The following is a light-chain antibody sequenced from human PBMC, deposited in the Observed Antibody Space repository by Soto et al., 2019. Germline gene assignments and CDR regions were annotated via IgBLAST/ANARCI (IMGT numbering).Light chain of an antibody. CDR2: KAS. Sequence: DIQMTQSPSTLSASVGDRVTITCRASPSIFSWLSWYQQKPGKAPKLLIYKASTLESGVPSRFSGSGSGTEFTLGISSLQTDAFATYDCQQYNSYSPFTFGPGTKVDIK. J-gene: IGKJ3*01. CDR1: PSIFSW. V-gene: IGKV1-5*03. CDR3: QQYNSYSPFT.